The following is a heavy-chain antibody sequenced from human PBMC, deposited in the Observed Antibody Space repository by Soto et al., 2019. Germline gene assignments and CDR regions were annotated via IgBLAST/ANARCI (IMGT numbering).Heavy chain of an antibody. CDR3: ARGQWDFWSGYFGFDP. V-gene: IGHV4-59*01. D-gene: IGHD3-3*01. J-gene: IGHJ5*02. CDR2: IYYSGST. CDR1: GGSISSYY. Sequence: SETLSLTCTVSGGSISSYYWSWIRQPPGKGLEWIGYIYYSGSTNYNPTLKSRVTISVDTSKNQFSLKLSSVTAADTAVYYCARGQWDFWSGYFGFDPWGQGTLVTVSS.